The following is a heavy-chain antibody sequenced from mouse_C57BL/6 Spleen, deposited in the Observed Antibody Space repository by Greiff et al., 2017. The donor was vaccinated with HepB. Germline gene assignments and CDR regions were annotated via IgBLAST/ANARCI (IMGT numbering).Heavy chain of an antibody. J-gene: IGHJ2*01. D-gene: IGHD4-1*01. V-gene: IGHV1-81*01. CDR2: IYPRDGST. CDR3: ARGLGDY. Sequence: VQLQQSGAELARPGASVKLSCKASGYTFTSYGISWVKQRTGQGLEWIGEIYPRDGSTKYNEKFKGKATLTADKSSSTAYMQLNSLTSEDSAVYFCARGLGDYWGQGTTLTVSS. CDR1: GYTFTSYG.